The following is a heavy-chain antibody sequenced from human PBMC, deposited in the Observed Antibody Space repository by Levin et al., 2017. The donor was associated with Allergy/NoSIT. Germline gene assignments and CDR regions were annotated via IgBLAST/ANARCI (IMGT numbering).Heavy chain of an antibody. D-gene: IGHD3-10*01. CDR3: ARDQIARGSGSYLLY. CDR1: GFTFNNYA. J-gene: IGHJ4*02. CDR2: VSYDGSNK. Sequence: PGESLKISCAASGFTFNNYAMHWVRQAPGKGLEWVAIVSYDGSNKQYADSVKGRFTISRDNSKDTVYLQINSLRAEDTAMYYCARDQIARGSGSYLLYWGQGTLVTVSS. V-gene: IGHV3-30*04.